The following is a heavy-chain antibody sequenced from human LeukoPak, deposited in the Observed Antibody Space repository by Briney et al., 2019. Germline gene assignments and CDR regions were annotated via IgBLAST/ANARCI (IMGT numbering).Heavy chain of an antibody. D-gene: IGHD3-3*01. V-gene: IGHV1-46*01. CDR3: ARVGGITIFGVPSSTLFDY. Sequence: ASVKVSCKASGYTFTSYYMHWMRQAPGQGLEWMAITNPSGGSTSYAQKFQGRVTMTRDTSISTAYMELSRLRSDDTAVYYCARVGGITIFGVPSSTLFDYWGQGTLVTVSS. CDR2: TNPSGGST. CDR1: GYTFTSYY. J-gene: IGHJ4*02.